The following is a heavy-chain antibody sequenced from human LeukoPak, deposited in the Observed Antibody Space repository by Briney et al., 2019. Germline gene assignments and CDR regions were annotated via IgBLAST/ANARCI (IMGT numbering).Heavy chain of an antibody. CDR2: ISAYNGNT. D-gene: IGHD6-19*01. V-gene: IGHV1-18*01. J-gene: IGHJ6*03. CDR1: GYTFTSYG. Sequence: GASVKVSCKASGYTFTSYGISWVRQAPGQGLEWMGWISAYNGNTNYAQKLQGRVTMTTDTSTSTAYMELRSLRSDDTAVYYCARGGAVAGGLYYYYYYMDVWGKGTTVTISS. CDR3: ARGGAVAGGLYYYYYYMDV.